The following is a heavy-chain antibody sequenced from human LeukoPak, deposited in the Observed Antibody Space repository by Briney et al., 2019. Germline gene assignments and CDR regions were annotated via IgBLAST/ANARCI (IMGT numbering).Heavy chain of an antibody. CDR2: IKKDGTET. J-gene: IGHJ5*01. CDR1: RLIFSGYW. CDR3: ARELVGATNWFDS. D-gene: IGHD1-26*01. V-gene: IGHV3-7*05. Sequence: GGSLRLSCEASRLIFSGYWMAWVRQALERGLEWVANIKKDGTETYYVDSVKGRFTISRDNGKNSVHLQMNSLRADDTATYYCARELVGATNWFDSWGQGTQVTVSS.